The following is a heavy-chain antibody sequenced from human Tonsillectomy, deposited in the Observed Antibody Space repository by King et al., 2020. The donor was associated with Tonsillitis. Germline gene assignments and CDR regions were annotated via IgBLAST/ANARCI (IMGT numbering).Heavy chain of an antibody. CDR2: IYPGDSET. CDR1: GYSFTRYW. D-gene: IGHD3-22*01. Sequence: QLVQSGAEVKKPGESLKISCKGSGYSFTRYWIVWVRQMPGKGLEWMGIIYPGDSETRYSPSFQGQLTISADKSISTACLQWSRLKASDSAIYYCARYDSTGAGAFDIWGQGTMVTVSS. V-gene: IGHV5-51*01. CDR3: ARYDSTGAGAFDI. J-gene: IGHJ3*02.